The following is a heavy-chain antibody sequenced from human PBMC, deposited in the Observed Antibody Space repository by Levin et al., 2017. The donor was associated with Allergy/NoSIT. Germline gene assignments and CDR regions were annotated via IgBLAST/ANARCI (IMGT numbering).Heavy chain of an antibody. Sequence: PSETLSLTCAVSGGSISSGGYSWSWIRQPPGKGLEWIGYIYHSGSTYYNPSLKSRVTISVDRSKNQFSLKLSSVTAADTAVYYCARAGSSSWYAIDYWGQGTLVTVSS. CDR1: GGSISSGGYS. V-gene: IGHV4-30-2*01. CDR3: ARAGSSSWYAIDY. J-gene: IGHJ4*02. CDR2: IYHSGST. D-gene: IGHD6-13*01.